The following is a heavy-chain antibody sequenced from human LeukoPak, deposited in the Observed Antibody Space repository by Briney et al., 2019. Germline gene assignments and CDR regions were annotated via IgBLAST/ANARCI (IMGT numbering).Heavy chain of an antibody. D-gene: IGHD3-22*01. Sequence: ASVKVSCKVSGYTLTELSMPWVRQAPGQGLEWMGRINPNSGGTNYAQKFQGRVTMTRDTSISTAYMELSRLRSDDTAVYYCARGDMIVVVSDFDYWGQGTLVTVSS. CDR2: INPNSGGT. CDR1: GYTLTELS. V-gene: IGHV1-2*06. CDR3: ARGDMIVVVSDFDY. J-gene: IGHJ4*02.